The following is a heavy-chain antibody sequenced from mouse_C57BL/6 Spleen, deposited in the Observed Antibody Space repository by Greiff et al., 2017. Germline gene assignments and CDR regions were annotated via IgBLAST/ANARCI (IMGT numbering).Heavy chain of an antibody. CDR2: IDPSDSYT. Sequence: QVQLQQPGAELVMPGASVKLSCKASGYTFTSYWMHWVKQRPGQGLEWIGEIDPSDSYTNYNQKFKGKSTFTVDKSSSTAYMQLSSLTSQDSAVYYCARRDYGSGYEMYYAMDYWGQGTSVTVSS. CDR3: ARRDYGSGYEMYYAMDY. J-gene: IGHJ4*01. V-gene: IGHV1-69*01. CDR1: GYTFTSYW. D-gene: IGHD1-1*01.